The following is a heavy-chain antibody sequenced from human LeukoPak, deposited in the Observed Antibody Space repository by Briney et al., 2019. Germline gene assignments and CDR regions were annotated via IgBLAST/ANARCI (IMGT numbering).Heavy chain of an antibody. CDR2: LNNDGST. CDR3: AGAGGYSVY. J-gene: IGHJ4*02. V-gene: IGHV3-66*01. Sequence: GGSLRLSCAASGFTVSNNHMSWVPQAPGKGLECVSDLNNDGSTYYADSVKGRFTTSRDSSKNAVYLQMNSLRAEDTAVYYCAGAGGYSVYGSQGTLVTVSS. CDR1: GFTVSNNH. D-gene: IGHD5/OR15-5a*01.